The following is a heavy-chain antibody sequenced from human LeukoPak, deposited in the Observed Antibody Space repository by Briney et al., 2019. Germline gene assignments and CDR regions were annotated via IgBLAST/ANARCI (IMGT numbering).Heavy chain of an antibody. CDR2: MNSNSGNT. CDR1: GYTFINHD. D-gene: IGHD1-26*01. Sequence: GASVKVSCKGYGYTFINHDIGWVRQAAGQGLEWMGWMNSNSGNTGYAQKFQGRVTFTRDTSISTAYMELYSLTSDDTAVYYCARGSGSHGRHWFDPWGQGTLVTVSS. V-gene: IGHV1-8*03. CDR3: ARGSGSHGRHWFDP. J-gene: IGHJ5*02.